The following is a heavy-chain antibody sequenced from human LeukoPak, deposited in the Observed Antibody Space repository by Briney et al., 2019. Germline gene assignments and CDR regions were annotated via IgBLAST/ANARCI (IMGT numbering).Heavy chain of an antibody. CDR3: ARDPVVSDTAKDY. D-gene: IGHD5-18*01. V-gene: IGHV1-18*01. Sequence: ASVKVSCKASGYTFTNYGISWVRQAPGQGPEWMGWISAYSGHTNYAQKLQGRVTMTTDTSTSTAYMELRSLRSDDTAVYYCARDPVVSDTAKDYWGQGTLVTVSS. CDR2: ISAYSGHT. CDR1: GYTFTNYG. J-gene: IGHJ4*02.